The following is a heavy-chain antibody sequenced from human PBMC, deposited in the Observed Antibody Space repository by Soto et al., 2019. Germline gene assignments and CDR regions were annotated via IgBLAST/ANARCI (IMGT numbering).Heavy chain of an antibody. CDR1: GFTFDDYA. Sequence: VQLVESGGGLVQPGRSLRLSCAASGFTFDDYAMHWVRQAPGKGLEWVSGISWNSGSIGYAESVKGRFTISRDNAKNSLFLQMNSLRAEDTALYYCARKGYCTSTSCYVDYWGQGTLVTVSS. V-gene: IGHV3-9*01. CDR2: ISWNSGSI. CDR3: ARKGYCTSTSCYVDY. J-gene: IGHJ4*02. D-gene: IGHD2-2*01.